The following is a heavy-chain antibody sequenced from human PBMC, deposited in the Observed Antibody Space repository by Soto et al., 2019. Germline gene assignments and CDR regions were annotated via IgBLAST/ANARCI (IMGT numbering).Heavy chain of an antibody. J-gene: IGHJ4*02. Sequence: SVKVSCEASGYTFTSYYLHWVRQAPGQGLEWMGIINPSGGSTTYAQKFQGRVTMTRDTSTSTVYMELSSLRSEDTAVFYCARSVEMATNFDYWGQGTLVTVSS. CDR2: INPSGGST. V-gene: IGHV1-46*01. CDR1: GYTFTSYY. D-gene: IGHD5-12*01. CDR3: ARSVEMATNFDY.